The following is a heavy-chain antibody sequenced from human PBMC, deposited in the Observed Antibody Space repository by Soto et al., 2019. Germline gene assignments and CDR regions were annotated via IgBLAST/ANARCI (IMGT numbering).Heavy chain of an antibody. CDR2: IYYSGST. CDR1: GGSISSYY. V-gene: IGHV4-59*01. J-gene: IGHJ4*02. Sequence: SETLSLTCRVAGGSISSYYLSWILPPLGKGLEWIGYIYYSGSTNYNPSLKSRVTISVDTSKNQFSLKLSSVTAADTAVYYCAREEHYYDSRGFDYWGQGTLVTVSS. D-gene: IGHD3-22*01. CDR3: AREEHYYDSRGFDY.